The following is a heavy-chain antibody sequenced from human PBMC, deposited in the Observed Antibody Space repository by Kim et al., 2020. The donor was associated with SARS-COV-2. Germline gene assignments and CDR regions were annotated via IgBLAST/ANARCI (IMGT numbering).Heavy chain of an antibody. Sequence: TYAQKFQGRVSMNREPATSTVYMELSSLRSEDTAVYYCARGLGSGSYYRYWGQGTLVTVSS. V-gene: IGHV1-46*01. CDR3: ARGLGSGSYYRY. J-gene: IGHJ4*02. D-gene: IGHD3-10*01.